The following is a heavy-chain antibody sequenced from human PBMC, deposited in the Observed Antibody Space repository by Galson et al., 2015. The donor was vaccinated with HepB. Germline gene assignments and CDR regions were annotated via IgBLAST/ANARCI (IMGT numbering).Heavy chain of an antibody. V-gene: IGHV3-48*03. D-gene: IGHD3-22*01. CDR1: GFTFSSYE. Sequence: SLRLSCAASGFTFSSYEMNWVRQAPGKGLEWVSYISSSGSTIYYADSVKGRFTISRDNAKNSLYLQMNSLRAEDTAVYYCATGSGYYDSSGYYEYWGQGTLVTVSS. CDR3: ATGSGYYDSSGYYEY. J-gene: IGHJ4*02. CDR2: ISSSGSTI.